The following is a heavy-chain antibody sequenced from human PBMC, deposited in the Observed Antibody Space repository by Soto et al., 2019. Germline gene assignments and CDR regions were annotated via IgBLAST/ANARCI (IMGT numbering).Heavy chain of an antibody. CDR3: ARKGPRLEEGFDY. CDR1: GGSVSSGSYY. V-gene: IGHV4-61*01. D-gene: IGHD3-16*01. J-gene: IGHJ4*02. CDR2: TYYSGSA. Sequence: PSETRSLTCSVSGGSVSSGSYYWNWIRQPPGRGLEWIGYTYYSGSANYNPSLKSRVTISVDTSKNQFSLKLSSVTAADTAVYYCARKGPRLEEGFDYWGQGTLVTVSS.